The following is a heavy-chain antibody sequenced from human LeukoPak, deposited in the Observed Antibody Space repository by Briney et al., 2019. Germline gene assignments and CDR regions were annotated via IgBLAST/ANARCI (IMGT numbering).Heavy chain of an antibody. CDR2: INSDGGTT. CDR3: TRRVSATRWFDP. J-gene: IGHJ5*02. CDR1: GFTLSSHW. V-gene: IGHV3-74*01. D-gene: IGHD2-15*01. Sequence: PGGSLRLSCAAPGFTLSSHWMHWVRQAPGKGLVWVSRINSDGGTTNYADSVKGRFTISRDNAENTLYLQMNSLRVEDTAVYYCTRRVSATRWFDPWGQGTLVTVSS.